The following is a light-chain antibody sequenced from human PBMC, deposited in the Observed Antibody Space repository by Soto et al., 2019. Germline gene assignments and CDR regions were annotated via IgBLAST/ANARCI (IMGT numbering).Light chain of an antibody. CDR1: QSVISNY. V-gene: IGKV3-20*01. Sequence: EIVLTQSPGTLSLSPGERATLSCRASQSVISNYLAWYQQKPGQAPSLLIYGASSRATGIPDKFSGSGSGTDFTLTIRRLELEDFAVYYCQHYGSSPQTFGQGTKVEIK. CDR2: GAS. CDR3: QHYGSSPQT. J-gene: IGKJ1*01.